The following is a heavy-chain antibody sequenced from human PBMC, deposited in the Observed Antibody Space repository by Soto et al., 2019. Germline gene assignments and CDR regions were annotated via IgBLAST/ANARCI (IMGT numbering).Heavy chain of an antibody. V-gene: IGHV1-69*08. J-gene: IGHJ5*02. CDR2: IIPILCIA. CDR3: ARDSSGWSNWFDP. D-gene: IGHD6-19*01. Sequence: QVQLVQSGAEVKKPGSSVKVSCKASGGTFSSYTISWVRQAPGQGLEWMGRIIPILCIANYAQKFQGRVTITAEKSTSTAYMGLSSLRSEDTAVYYCARDSSGWSNWFDPWGQGTLVTVSS. CDR1: GGTFSSYT.